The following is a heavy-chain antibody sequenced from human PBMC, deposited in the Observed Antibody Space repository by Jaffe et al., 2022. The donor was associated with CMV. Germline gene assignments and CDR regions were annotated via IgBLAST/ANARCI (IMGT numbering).Heavy chain of an antibody. V-gene: IGHV3-23*01. D-gene: IGHD3-10*01. CDR2: ISGSGGST. CDR1: GFTFSSYA. J-gene: IGHJ4*02. CDR3: TPFPSKGSGDADY. Sequence: EVQLLESGGGLVQPGGSLRLSCAASGFTFSSYAMSWVRQAPGKGLEWVSAISGSGGSTYYADSVKGRFTISRDNSKNTLYLQMNSLRAEDTAVYYCTPFPSKGSGDADYWGQGTLVTVSS.